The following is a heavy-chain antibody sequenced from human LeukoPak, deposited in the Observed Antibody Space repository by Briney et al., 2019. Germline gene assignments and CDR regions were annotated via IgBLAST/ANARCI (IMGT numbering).Heavy chain of an antibody. CDR2: MNPNSGNT. J-gene: IGHJ4*02. D-gene: IGHD3-3*01. CDR1: GYTFTSYD. CDR3: ARGGRRITIFGVVTYLGH. V-gene: IGHV1-8*01. Sequence: ASVKVSCKASGYTFTSYDINWVRQATGQGLEWMGWMNPNSGNTGYAQKFQGRVTMTRNTSISTAYMELSSLRSEDTAVYYCARGGRRITIFGVVTYLGHWGQGTLVTVSS.